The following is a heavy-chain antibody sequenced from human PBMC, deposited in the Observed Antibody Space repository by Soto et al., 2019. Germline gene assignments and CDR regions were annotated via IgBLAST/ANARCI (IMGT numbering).Heavy chain of an antibody. V-gene: IGHV1-69*13. J-gene: IGHJ4*02. CDR2: IIPIFGTA. Sequence: ASVKVSCKASGGTFSSYAISWVRQAPGQGLEWMGGIIPIFGTANYARKFQGRVTITADESTSTAYMELSSLRAEDTAVYYCGQEAYYFDYWGQGTLVTVSS. CDR3: GQEAYYFDY. CDR1: GGTFSSYA.